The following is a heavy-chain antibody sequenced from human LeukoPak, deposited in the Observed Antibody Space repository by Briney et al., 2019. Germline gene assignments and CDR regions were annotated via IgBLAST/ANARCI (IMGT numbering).Heavy chain of an antibody. CDR3: ARRRAAAGTKNWFDP. J-gene: IGHJ5*02. CDR1: GYTFTSYD. D-gene: IGHD6-13*01. V-gene: IGHV1-8*01. CDR2: MNPNSGNT. Sequence: ASVKVSCKASGYTFTSYDINWVRQATGQGLEWMGWMNPNSGNTGYAQKFQGRVTMTRNTSISTAYMVLSSLRSEDTAVYYCARRRAAAGTKNWFDPWGQGTLVTVSS.